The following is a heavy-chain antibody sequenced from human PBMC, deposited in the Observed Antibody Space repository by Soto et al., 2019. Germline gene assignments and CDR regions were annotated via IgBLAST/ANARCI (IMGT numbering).Heavy chain of an antibody. CDR3: ARGGYYDSSGYPPDY. D-gene: IGHD3-22*01. J-gene: IGHJ4*02. Sequence: PGGSLRLSCAASGFTFSSYSMNWVRQAPGKGLEWVSSISSSSSYIYYADSVKGRFTISRDNAKNSLYLQMNSLRAEDTAVYYCARGGYYDSSGYPPDYWGQGTLVTAPQ. V-gene: IGHV3-21*01. CDR1: GFTFSSYS. CDR2: ISSSSSYI.